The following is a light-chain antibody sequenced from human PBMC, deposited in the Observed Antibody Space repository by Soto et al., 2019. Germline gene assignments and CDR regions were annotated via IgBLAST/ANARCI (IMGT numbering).Light chain of an antibody. V-gene: IGKV3-20*01. CDR2: GAS. CDR1: QSVSNNY. CDR3: QQYGSSGT. J-gene: IGKJ1*01. Sequence: EIVMTQSPVTRSVSPGERATLSCRASQSVSNNYLAWYQQKPGQAPRLLIYGASNRATGIPDRFSGSGSGTDFTLTISRLEPEDFAVYYCQQYGSSGTFGQGTKVDIK.